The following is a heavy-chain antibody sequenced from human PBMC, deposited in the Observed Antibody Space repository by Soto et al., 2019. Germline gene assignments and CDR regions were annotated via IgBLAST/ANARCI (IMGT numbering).Heavy chain of an antibody. CDR3: ARTVNSSSSLPGFVYGMDV. D-gene: IGHD6-6*01. CDR1: GDSISSSRYH. J-gene: IGHJ6*02. CDR2: IYYSGNT. Sequence: PSETLSLTCTVSGDSISSSRYHWGWIRQPPGKGLEWIGTIYYSGNTYYNPSLKSRVTISVDTSKNQFALKVNSVIAADTAVYYCARTVNSSSSLPGFVYGMDVWGQGTTVTVSS. V-gene: IGHV4-39*01.